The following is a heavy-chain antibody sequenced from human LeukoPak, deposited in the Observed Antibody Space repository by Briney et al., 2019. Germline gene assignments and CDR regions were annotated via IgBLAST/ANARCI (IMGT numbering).Heavy chain of an antibody. CDR3: ARDNHDSYDY. V-gene: IGHV4-59*01. J-gene: IGHJ4*02. CDR2: LYYTGST. D-gene: IGHD3-22*01. CDR1: GGSISSYY. Sequence: PSETLSLTCTVSGGSISSYYWSWIRQPPGKGLEWIGYLYYTGSTNYNPSLKSRVTISGDTSKNQFSLKLSSVTAADTAVYYCARDNHDSYDYWGQGTLVTVSS.